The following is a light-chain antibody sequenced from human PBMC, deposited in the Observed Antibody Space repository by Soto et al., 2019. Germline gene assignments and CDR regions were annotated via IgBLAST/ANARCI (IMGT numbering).Light chain of an antibody. CDR1: QSISSW. Sequence: DIQMTQSPSTLSASVGDRVTITCRASQSISSWLAWYQQKPGKAPKLLIYDASSLESGVPSRFSGSGSVTEFTLTISSLQPDDFASYCCQQYNSYSLTWTFGQGTKVEIK. J-gene: IGKJ1*01. V-gene: IGKV1-5*01. CDR2: DAS. CDR3: QQYNSYSLTWT.